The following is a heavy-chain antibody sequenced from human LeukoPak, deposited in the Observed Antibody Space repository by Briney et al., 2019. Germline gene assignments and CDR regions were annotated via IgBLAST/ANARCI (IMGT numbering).Heavy chain of an antibody. CDR3: ARRYCSGGSCYSSLDY. D-gene: IGHD2-15*01. CDR2: IYYSGSP. J-gene: IGHJ4*02. V-gene: IGHV4-59*08. Sequence: SETLTLTCTVSGGSFSSYYWSWIRQPPGKGLEWIGYIYYSGSPNYNPSLKSRVTISVDTSKIQFSLKLSSATAADTAVYYCARRYCSGGSCYSSLDYWGQGSLVTVSS. CDR1: GGSFSSYY.